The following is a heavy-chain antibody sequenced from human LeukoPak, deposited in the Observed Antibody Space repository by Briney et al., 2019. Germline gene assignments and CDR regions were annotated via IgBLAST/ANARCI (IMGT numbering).Heavy chain of an antibody. CDR2: ISSSSSTI. D-gene: IGHD3-9*01. J-gene: IGHJ4*02. Sequence: PGGSLRLSCAASGFTFSSYGITWVRQAPGKGLELVSYISSSSSTIYYADSVKGRFTISRDNAMNSLYLKLNSLRAEDTAVYYCAKGYYFDILSGYSSLDSWGQGTLVTVSS. V-gene: IGHV3-48*01. CDR1: GFTFSSYG. CDR3: AKGYYFDILSGYSSLDS.